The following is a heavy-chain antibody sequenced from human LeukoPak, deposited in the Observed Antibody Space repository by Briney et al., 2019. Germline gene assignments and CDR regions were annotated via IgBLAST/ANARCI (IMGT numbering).Heavy chain of an antibody. V-gene: IGHV4-4*07. CDR1: GGSISSYY. Sequence: PSETLSLTCTVSGGSISSYYWSWIRQPAGKGLEWIGRIYTSGSTNYNPSPKSRVTISVDKSKNQFSLNLSSVTAADTAVYYCARDYFRKGNAFDIWGQGTVVTVSS. CDR2: IYTSGST. D-gene: IGHD2/OR15-2a*01. CDR3: ARDYFRKGNAFDI. J-gene: IGHJ3*02.